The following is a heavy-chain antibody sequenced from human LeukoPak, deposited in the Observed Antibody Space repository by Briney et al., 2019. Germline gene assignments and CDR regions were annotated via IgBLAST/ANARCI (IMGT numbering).Heavy chain of an antibody. CDR3: ARSLYTWNDANWFDP. J-gene: IGHJ5*02. Sequence: SETLSLTCTVSGGSISSYYWNWIRQPPGKGLEWIGYIYYSGSTNHNPSLKSRVTISVDTSKNRFSLKLSSVTAADTAVYYCARSLYTWNDANWFDPWGQGILVTVSS. V-gene: IGHV4-59*01. CDR2: IYYSGST. D-gene: IGHD1-20*01. CDR1: GGSISSYY.